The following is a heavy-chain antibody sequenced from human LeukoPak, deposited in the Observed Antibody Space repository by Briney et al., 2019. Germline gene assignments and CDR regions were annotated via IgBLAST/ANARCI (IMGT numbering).Heavy chain of an antibody. CDR1: GGSFSGYY. CDR2: INHSGST. V-gene: IGHV4-34*01. J-gene: IGHJ6*04. D-gene: IGHD2-15*01. CDR3: ARAYCSGGSCYYYYYYGMDV. Sequence: SETLSLTCAVYGGSFSGYYWSWVRQPPGKGLEWIGEINHSGSTNYNPSLKSRVTISVDTSKNQFSLKLSSATAADTAVYYCARAYCSGGSCYYYYYYGMDVWGKGTTVTVSS.